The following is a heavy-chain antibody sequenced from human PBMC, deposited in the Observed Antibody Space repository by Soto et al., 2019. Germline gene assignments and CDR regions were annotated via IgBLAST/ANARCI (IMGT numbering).Heavy chain of an antibody. Sequence: ASVKVSCKASGYTFTSYAMHWVRQAPGQRLEWMGWINAGNGNTKYSQKFQGRVTITRDTSASTAYMELSSLRSEDTAVYYCASHDCSGGSCYPQALDYWGQGTLVTVSS. J-gene: IGHJ4*02. CDR1: GYTFTSYA. CDR3: ASHDCSGGSCYPQALDY. D-gene: IGHD2-15*01. V-gene: IGHV1-3*01. CDR2: INAGNGNT.